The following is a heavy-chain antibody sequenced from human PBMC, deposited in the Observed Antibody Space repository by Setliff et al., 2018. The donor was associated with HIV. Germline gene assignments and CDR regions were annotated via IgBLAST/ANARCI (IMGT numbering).Heavy chain of an antibody. J-gene: IGHJ3*02. Sequence: SETLSLTCTVSGGSISSYYWSWIRQPPGKGLEWIGYIYYSGSTNYNPSLKSRVTISVDTSKNQFSLKLSSVTAADTAVYYCARHSITLVVGVPERDDAFDIWGQGTMVTVSS. CDR1: GGSISSYY. V-gene: IGHV4-59*08. CDR3: ARHSITLVVGVPERDDAFDI. CDR2: IYYSGST. D-gene: IGHD3-22*01.